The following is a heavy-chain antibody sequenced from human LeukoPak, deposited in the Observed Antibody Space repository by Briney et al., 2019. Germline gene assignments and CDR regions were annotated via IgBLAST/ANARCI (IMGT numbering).Heavy chain of an antibody. Sequence: SETLSLTCTVSGGSISSSSYYWGWIRQPPGKGLEWIGSIYYSGSTYYNPSLKSRVTISVDTSKNQFSLKLSSVTAADTAVYYCAINEERSWFDPWGQGTLVTVSS. V-gene: IGHV4-39*01. CDR2: IYYSGST. J-gene: IGHJ5*02. CDR1: GGSISSSSYY. CDR3: AINEERSWFDP. D-gene: IGHD1-1*01.